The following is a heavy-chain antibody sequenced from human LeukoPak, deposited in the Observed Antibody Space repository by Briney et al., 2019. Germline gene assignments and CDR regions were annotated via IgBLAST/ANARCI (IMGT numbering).Heavy chain of an antibody. D-gene: IGHD3-22*01. Sequence: ASETLSLTCTVSGGSISSGGYYWSWIRQPPGKGLEWIGYIYHSGSTYYDPSLKSRVTISVDRSKNQFSLKLSSVTAADTAVYYCARVIGAAYHDSSGYRDAFDIWGQGTMVTVSS. V-gene: IGHV4-30-2*01. CDR2: IYHSGST. J-gene: IGHJ3*02. CDR3: ARVIGAAYHDSSGYRDAFDI. CDR1: GGSISSGGYY.